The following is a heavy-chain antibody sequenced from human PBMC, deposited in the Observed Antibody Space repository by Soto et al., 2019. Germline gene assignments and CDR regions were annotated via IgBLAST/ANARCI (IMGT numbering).Heavy chain of an antibody. Sequence: QVLLVQSGAEVKKPGVSVNVSCKASGYTFTSYAIHWVRLAPGQRPEWMGWINGGDGSTKYSPKFQGRVTITRDTSANIANMELSSLRSEDTAVYYCATGPRREYWGQGSLVTVSS. J-gene: IGHJ4*02. CDR3: ATGPRREY. CDR1: GYTFTSYA. CDR2: INGGDGST. V-gene: IGHV1-3*01.